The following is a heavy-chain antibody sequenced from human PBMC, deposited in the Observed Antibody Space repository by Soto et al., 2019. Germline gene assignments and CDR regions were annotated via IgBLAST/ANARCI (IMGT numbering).Heavy chain of an antibody. CDR3: AKETIAIFGVAKFDY. J-gene: IGHJ4*02. Sequence: EVQLLESGGGLVQPGGSLRLSCAASEFTFISSAMSWARQAPGKGLEWVSYISGRGGTTYYADSVKGRFSISRDNSKNTLYLQMKSLRVEDTAVYYCAKETIAIFGVAKFDYWGQGALVTVSS. V-gene: IGHV3-23*01. CDR2: ISGRGGTT. CDR1: EFTFISSA. D-gene: IGHD3-3*01.